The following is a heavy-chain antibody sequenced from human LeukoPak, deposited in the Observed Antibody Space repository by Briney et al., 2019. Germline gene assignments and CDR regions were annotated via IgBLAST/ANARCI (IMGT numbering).Heavy chain of an antibody. V-gene: IGHV4-34*01. Sequence: SETLSLTCAVYGGSFSGYYWSWIRQPPGKGLEWIGEINHSGSTHYNPSLKSRVTISVDTSKNQFSLKLSSVTAADTAVYYCARVGAPHGDCDYWGQGTLVTVSS. J-gene: IGHJ4*02. D-gene: IGHD4-17*01. CDR3: ARVGAPHGDCDY. CDR1: GGSFSGYY. CDR2: INHSGST.